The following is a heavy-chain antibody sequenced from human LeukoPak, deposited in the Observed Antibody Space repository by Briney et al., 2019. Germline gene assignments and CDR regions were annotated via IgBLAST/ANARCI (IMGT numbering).Heavy chain of an antibody. CDR2: ISSSSSYI. Sequence: GGSLRLSCAASGFTFSSYSMNWVRQAPGKGLEWVSSISSSSSYIYYADSVKGRFTISRDNAKNSLYLQMNSLRAEDTAVYYCARDFRSLGYYDSSGSIDYWGQGTPVTVSS. D-gene: IGHD3-22*01. V-gene: IGHV3-21*01. CDR1: GFTFSSYS. J-gene: IGHJ4*02. CDR3: ARDFRSLGYYDSSGSIDY.